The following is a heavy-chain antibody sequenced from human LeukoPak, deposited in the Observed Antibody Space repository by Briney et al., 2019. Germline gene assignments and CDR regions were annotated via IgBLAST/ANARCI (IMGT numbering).Heavy chain of an antibody. D-gene: IGHD2-21*01. J-gene: IGHJ4*02. CDR2: ISGDGADF. CDR3: AKSDCGQIGCRLIDF. V-gene: IGHV3-23*01. Sequence: PGGSLRLSCAASGFTFRNYAMIWVRQTPGKGLEWVSSISGDGADFYSTDSVKGRFTISRDNSKNTLYLQMDSLRAEDTAIYYCAKSDCGQIGCRLIDFWGQGTLVTVSS. CDR1: GFTFRNYA.